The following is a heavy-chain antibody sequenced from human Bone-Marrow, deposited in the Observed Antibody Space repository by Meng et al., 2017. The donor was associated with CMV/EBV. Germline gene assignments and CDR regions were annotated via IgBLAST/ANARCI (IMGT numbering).Heavy chain of an antibody. D-gene: IGHD1-26*01. CDR2: IYSGGST. J-gene: IGHJ4*02. V-gene: IGHV3-53*01. CDR1: GFTVSSNY. CDR3: ARAIVGATSDYFDY. Sequence: GESLKISCAASGFTVSSNYMSWVRQAPGKGLEWVSVIYSGGSTYYADSMKGRFTISRDNSKNTLYLQMNSLRAEDTAVYYCARAIVGATSDYFDYWGQGPLVPVPS.